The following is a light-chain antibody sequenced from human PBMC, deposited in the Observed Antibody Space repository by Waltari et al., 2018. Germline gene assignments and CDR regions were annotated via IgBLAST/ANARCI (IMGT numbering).Light chain of an antibody. CDR2: AAS. Sequence: EIQMTQSPSSLSTSVGDRVTITCQTSQVISNYLNWYHQKPGKAPKRRIYAASNLETWVPSRFSGSGSETNFTFTISSLQPEDIATYYCQQHDNLPLAFGGGPRWKSN. V-gene: IGKV1-33*01. CDR1: QVISNY. J-gene: IGKJ4*01. CDR3: QQHDNLPLA.